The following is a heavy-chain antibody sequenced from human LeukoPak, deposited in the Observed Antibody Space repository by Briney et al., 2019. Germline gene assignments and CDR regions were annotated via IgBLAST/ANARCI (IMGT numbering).Heavy chain of an antibody. D-gene: IGHD6-13*01. J-gene: IGHJ6*02. CDR1: GFTFSSYS. V-gene: IGHV3-21*01. CDR2: ISSSSSYI. Sequence: GGSLRLSCAASGFTFSSYSMNWVRQAPGKGLEWVSSISSSSSYIYYADSVKGRFTISRDNAKNSLYLQMNSLRAEDTAVYYCARVKDPGYRYYHYYGMDVWGQGTTVTVSS. CDR3: ARVKDPGYRYYHYYGMDV.